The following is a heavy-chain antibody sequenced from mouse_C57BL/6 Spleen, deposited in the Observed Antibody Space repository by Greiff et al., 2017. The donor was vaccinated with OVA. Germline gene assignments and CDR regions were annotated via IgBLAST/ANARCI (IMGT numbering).Heavy chain of an antibody. CDR1: GYTFTSYW. Sequence: VKLQQPGAELVQPGASVKMSCKASGYTFTSYWITWVKQRPGQGLEWIGDIYPGSGSTNYNEKFKSKATLTVDTSTSTTYMQLSSLTSEDSAVCYCARWAAQATGFAYWGQGTLVTVSA. J-gene: IGHJ3*01. D-gene: IGHD3-2*02. CDR3: ARWAAQATGFAY. V-gene: IGHV1-55*01. CDR2: IYPGSGST.